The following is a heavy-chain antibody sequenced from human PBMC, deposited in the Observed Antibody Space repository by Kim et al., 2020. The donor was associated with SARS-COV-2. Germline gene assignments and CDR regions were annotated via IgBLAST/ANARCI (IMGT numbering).Heavy chain of an antibody. D-gene: IGHD6-13*01. CDR2: IIPIFGTA. CDR3: AREAQIAAAGHGSWFDP. CDR1: GGTFSSYA. J-gene: IGHJ5*02. V-gene: IGHV1-69*13. Sequence: SVKVSCKASGGTFSSYAISWVRQAPGQGLEWMGGIIPIFGTANYAQKFQGRVTITADESTSTAYMELSSLRSEDTAVYYCAREAQIAAAGHGSWFDPWGQGTLVTVSS.